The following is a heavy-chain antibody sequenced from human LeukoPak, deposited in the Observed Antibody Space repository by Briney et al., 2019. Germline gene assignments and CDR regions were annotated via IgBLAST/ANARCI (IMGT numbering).Heavy chain of an antibody. D-gene: IGHD6-6*01. V-gene: IGHV4-39*01. CDR2: IYYSGST. Sequence: SRTLSLTCTVSGGSISSSSYYWGWIRQPPGKGLEWIGSIYYSGSTYYNPSLKSRVTISVDTSKNQFSLKLSSVTAADTAVYYCARLARSTADAFDIWGQGTMVTVSS. CDR1: GGSISSSSYY. CDR3: ARLARSTADAFDI. J-gene: IGHJ3*02.